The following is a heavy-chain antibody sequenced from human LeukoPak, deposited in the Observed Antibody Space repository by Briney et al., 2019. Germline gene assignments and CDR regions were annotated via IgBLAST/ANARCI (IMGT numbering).Heavy chain of an antibody. CDR3: ARSRGDYVFDY. D-gene: IGHD4-17*01. Sequence: GGSLRLSCAASGFTFSSYDMHWVRRATGKGLEWVSAIGTAGDTYYPGSVKGRFTISRENAKNSLYPQMNSLRAGDTAVYYCARSRGDYVFDYWGQGTLVTVSS. CDR1: GFTFSSYD. CDR2: IGTAGDT. J-gene: IGHJ4*02. V-gene: IGHV3-13*01.